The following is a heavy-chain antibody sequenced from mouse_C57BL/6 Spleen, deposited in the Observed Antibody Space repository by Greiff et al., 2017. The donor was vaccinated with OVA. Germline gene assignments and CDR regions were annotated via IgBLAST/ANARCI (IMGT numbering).Heavy chain of an antibody. Sequence: VKLVESGPELVKPGASVKLSCKASGYTFTSYDINWVKQRPGQGLEWIGWIYPRDGSTKYNEKFKGKATLTVDTSSSTAYMELHSLTSEDSAVYFCAKRSNLYYFDYWGQGTTLTVSS. V-gene: IGHV1-85*01. CDR1: GYTFTSYD. CDR3: AKRSNLYYFDY. D-gene: IGHD2-5*01. J-gene: IGHJ2*01. CDR2: IYPRDGST.